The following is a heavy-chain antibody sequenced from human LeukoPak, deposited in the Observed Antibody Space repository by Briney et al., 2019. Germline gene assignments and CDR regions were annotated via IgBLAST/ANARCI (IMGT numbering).Heavy chain of an antibody. CDR3: ARSFSIVVVPDALDY. J-gene: IGHJ4*02. CDR2: INPSGGST. Sequence: ASVKVSCKASGYTFTSYYMHWVRQAPGQGLEWMGIINPSGGSTSYAQKFQGRVTMTRDTSTSTVYMELSSLRSEDTAVYYCARSFSIVVVPDALDYWGQGTLVTVSS. V-gene: IGHV1-46*01. D-gene: IGHD2-2*01. CDR1: GYTFTSYY.